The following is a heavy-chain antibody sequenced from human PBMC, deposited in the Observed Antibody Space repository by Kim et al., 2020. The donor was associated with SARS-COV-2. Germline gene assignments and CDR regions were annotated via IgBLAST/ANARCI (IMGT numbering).Heavy chain of an antibody. V-gene: IGHV3-30*18. CDR1: GFSFNTYG. J-gene: IGHJ4*02. D-gene: IGHD1-26*01. CDR2: ISYDGSKK. CDR3: AKSFSGSYFGYDY. Sequence: GGSLRLSCAASGFSFNTYGMNWVRQSPGKGLEWVAVISYDGSKKYYVDSVKGRFTISRDNSKNTLYLQMNSLRIEDTAVYYCAKSFSGSYFGYDYWGQGTLVTVS.